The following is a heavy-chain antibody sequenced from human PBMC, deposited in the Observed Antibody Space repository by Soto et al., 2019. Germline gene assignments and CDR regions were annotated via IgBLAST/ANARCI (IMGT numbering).Heavy chain of an antibody. J-gene: IGHJ6*02. V-gene: IGHV1-69*12. CDR2: IIPIFGTA. CDR3: ASPDVDSGGMDG. Sequence: QVQLVQSGAEVKKPGSSVKVSCKASGGTFSSYAISWVRQAPGQGLEWMGGIIPIFGTANYAQKFQGRVTITADESTGTGYIEVSSLRSEDTAVDFCASPDVDSGGMDGWGQGTTVTVSS. D-gene: IGHD3-10*01. CDR1: GGTFSSYA.